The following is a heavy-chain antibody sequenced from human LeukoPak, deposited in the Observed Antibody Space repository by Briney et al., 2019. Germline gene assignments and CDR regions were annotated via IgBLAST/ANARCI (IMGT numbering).Heavy chain of an antibody. CDR1: GFTFSSYS. CDR3: ARVILDYFDY. J-gene: IGHJ4*02. CDR2: ISSSSSTI. V-gene: IGHV3-48*02. Sequence: GGSLRLSCAASGFTFSSYSMNWVRQAPGKGLEWVSYISSSSSTIYYADSVKGRFTISRDNAKNSLYLQMNNLRDEDTAVYYCARVILDYFDYWGQGTLVTVSS. D-gene: IGHD3/OR15-3a*01.